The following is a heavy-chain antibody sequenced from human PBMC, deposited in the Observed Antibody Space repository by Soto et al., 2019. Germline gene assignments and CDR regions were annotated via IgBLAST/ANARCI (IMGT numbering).Heavy chain of an antibody. CDR3: ARLGDYYQAFDY. Sequence: SETLSVTCTVSGGSIISSSYHWGWIRQPPGKGLEWIGSIYYSGTTYYNPSLKSRITISVDTSKNQFSLKLRSVTAADTAVYYCARLGDYYQAFDYWGQGTLVTVSS. CDR1: GGSIISSSYH. CDR2: IYYSGTT. J-gene: IGHJ4*01. V-gene: IGHV4-39*01. D-gene: IGHD3-22*01.